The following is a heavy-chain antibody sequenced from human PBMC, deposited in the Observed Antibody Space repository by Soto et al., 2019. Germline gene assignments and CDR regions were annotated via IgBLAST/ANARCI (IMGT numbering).Heavy chain of an antibody. D-gene: IGHD2-8*01. Sequence: QVQLVQAGAGVKKPGASVEFSCKASGYTFTSYGLSRVRHAPGQRLAWMGWIVDCNGNTNYAQKLQGRVTMTTDTSTSTAYMELRSLRSDDTAGYYCAGDLRECTNGVCYRTKWYFDLWGRGTLVTVSS. CDR2: IVDCNGNT. V-gene: IGHV1-18*01. J-gene: IGHJ2*01. CDR3: AGDLRECTNGVCYRTKWYFDL. CDR1: GYTFTSYG.